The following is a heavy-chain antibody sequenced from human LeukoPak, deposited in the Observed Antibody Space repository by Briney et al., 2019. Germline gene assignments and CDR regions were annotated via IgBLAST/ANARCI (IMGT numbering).Heavy chain of an antibody. Sequence: KPSETLSLTCAVYGGSFSGYYWSWIRQPPGKGLEWIGEINHSGSTNHNPSLKSRVTISVDTSKNQFSLKLSSVTAADTAVYYCARAIRSGTTFDYWGQGTLVTVSS. CDR3: ARAIRSGTTFDY. J-gene: IGHJ4*02. V-gene: IGHV4-34*01. D-gene: IGHD1-1*01. CDR2: INHSGST. CDR1: GGSFSGYY.